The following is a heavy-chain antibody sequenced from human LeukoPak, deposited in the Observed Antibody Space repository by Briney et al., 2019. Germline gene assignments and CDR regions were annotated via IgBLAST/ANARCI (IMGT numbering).Heavy chain of an antibody. CDR2: IYPGDSET. CDR1: AYTVSNSI. D-gene: IGHD2-2*01. Sequence: SLHMSCKPTAYTVSNSISVDVRQLPGKNLEWMGIIYPGDSETRYSPSFQGQVTTSADKSISTAYLQWSSLRASDTAMYYCARLPAASAMRGDYWGQGTLVTVSS. J-gene: IGHJ4*02. V-gene: IGHV5-51*01. CDR3: ARLPAASAMRGDY.